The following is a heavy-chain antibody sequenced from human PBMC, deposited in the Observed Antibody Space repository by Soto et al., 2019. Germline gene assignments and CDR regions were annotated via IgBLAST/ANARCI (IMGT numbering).Heavy chain of an antibody. J-gene: IGHJ6*03. CDR1: GFTLCSHA. Sequence: RGAPRLSCSASGFTLCSHALSWGRQAPGKGMELVSTNSDSGSTYYADSVKGRFTISRDISKNTLYVQMSSLRAEDTAVYYCAKGGEGYCSGTSCLYHMDAWGKGTTVTVSS. V-gene: IGHV3-23*01. D-gene: IGHD2-15*01. CDR3: AKGGEGYCSGTSCLYHMDA. CDR2: NSDSGST.